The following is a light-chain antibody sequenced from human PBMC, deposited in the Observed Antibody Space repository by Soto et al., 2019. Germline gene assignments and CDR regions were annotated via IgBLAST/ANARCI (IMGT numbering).Light chain of an antibody. Sequence: DIQMTQSPSTLSASVGDRVTITCRASQSISSWLAWYQHKPGKAPKLLIHDASNLESGVPSRFSGSGSGTEFTLTICSLQPDDFATYYCQQYSNYPWTFGQGTKVEIK. J-gene: IGKJ1*01. CDR2: DAS. CDR1: QSISSW. V-gene: IGKV1-5*01. CDR3: QQYSNYPWT.